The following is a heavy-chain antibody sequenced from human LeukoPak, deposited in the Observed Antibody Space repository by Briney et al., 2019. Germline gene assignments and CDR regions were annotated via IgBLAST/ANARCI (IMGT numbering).Heavy chain of an antibody. J-gene: IGHJ5*01. CDR3: ARDRAGTQTWVEFDS. CDR2: IYSDGVT. CDR1: GFTVSDNY. V-gene: IGHV3-66*02. Sequence: PGGSLRLSRAASGFTVSDNYMSWVRQAPGRGLEWVSLIYSDGVTYYGGSVKGRFTISRDNSKNTLYLQMNSLTPEDTAVYYCARDRAGTQTWVEFDSWGQGTLSPSPQ. D-gene: IGHD3-10*01.